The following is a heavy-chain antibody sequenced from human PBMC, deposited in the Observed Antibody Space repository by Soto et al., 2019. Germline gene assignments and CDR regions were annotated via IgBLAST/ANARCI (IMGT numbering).Heavy chain of an antibody. CDR2: IYHSGST. CDR1: GGSISSGGYS. J-gene: IGHJ4*02. Sequence: PSETLSLTCAVSGGSISSGGYSWSWIRQPPGKGLEWIGYIYHSGSTYYNPSHKSRVTISVDRSKNQFSLKLSSVTAADTAVYYCARDKRDYGDYFDYWGQGTLVTSPQ. D-gene: IGHD4-17*01. V-gene: IGHV4-30-2*01. CDR3: ARDKRDYGDYFDY.